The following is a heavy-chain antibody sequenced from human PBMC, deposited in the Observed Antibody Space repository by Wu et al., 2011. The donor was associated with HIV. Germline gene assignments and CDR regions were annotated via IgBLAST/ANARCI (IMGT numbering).Heavy chain of an antibody. CDR3: ARVTSMYYDLMSGHHGRDGMDV. CDR1: GNTFSSFP. Sequence: QIQLVQSGAEVKRPGSSVKVSCKASGNTFSSFPISWVRQAPGQGLEWMGGIIPVFNTIDYAQKFQGRVSISADRSTSTAYMELTNLRSDDTAIYYCARVTSMYYDLMSGHHGRDGMDVWGQGTTVAV. V-gene: IGHV1-69*14. J-gene: IGHJ6*02. CDR2: IIPVFNTI. D-gene: IGHD3-3*01.